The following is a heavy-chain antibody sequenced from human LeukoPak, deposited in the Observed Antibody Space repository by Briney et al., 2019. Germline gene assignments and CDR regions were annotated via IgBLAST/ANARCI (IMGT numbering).Heavy chain of an antibody. CDR1: AFAFSNHA. V-gene: IGHV3-23*01. CDR3: ANEIRPNDY. CDR2: ISISGGTT. Sequence: GESLRLSCTASAFAFSNHAISWVRQAPGKGLEWVSSISISGGTTYYADCVKGPFTISRENSKSPLYLQMNNLRADDTAVYYCANEIRPNDYWGQGTLVTVSS. D-gene: IGHD4-17*01. J-gene: IGHJ4*02.